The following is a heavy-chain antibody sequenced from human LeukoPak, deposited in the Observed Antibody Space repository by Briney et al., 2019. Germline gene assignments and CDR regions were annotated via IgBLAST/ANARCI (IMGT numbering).Heavy chain of an antibody. V-gene: IGHV4-30-4*08. CDR2: IYYSGST. J-gene: IGHJ5*02. CDR3: ARATLDCSSTSCYGIGDWFDP. D-gene: IGHD2-2*01. Sequence: PSQTLSLTCTVSGGSISSGDYYWSWIRQPPGKGLEWIGYIYYSGSTYYNPSLKSRVTISVDTSKNQFSLKLSSVPAADTAVYYCARATLDCSSTSCYGIGDWFDPWGQGTLVTVSS. CDR1: GGSISSGDYY.